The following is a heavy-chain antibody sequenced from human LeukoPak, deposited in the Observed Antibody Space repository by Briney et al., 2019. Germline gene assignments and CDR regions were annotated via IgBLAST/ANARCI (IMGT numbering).Heavy chain of an antibody. D-gene: IGHD3-22*01. V-gene: IGHV1-24*01. CDR3: ARISYYYDSSGGLDY. CDR2: FDPEDGET. Sequence: ASVKVSCKVSGYTLTELSMHWVRQAPGKGLEWMGGFDPEDGETIYAQKFQGRVTITRDTSASTAYMELSSLRSEDTAVYYCARISYYYDSSGGLDYWGQGTLVTVSS. J-gene: IGHJ4*02. CDR1: GYTLTELS.